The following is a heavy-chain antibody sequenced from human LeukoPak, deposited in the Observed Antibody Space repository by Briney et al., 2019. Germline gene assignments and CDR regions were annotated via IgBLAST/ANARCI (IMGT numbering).Heavy chain of an antibody. Sequence: ASVKVSCKASGYTFTSYGISWVRQAPGQGLEWMGWISAYNGNTNYAQKLQGRVTMTTDTSTSTAYMELRSLRSDDTAVYYCARVLEGYSSGWPDYYYYGMDVWGQGTTVTVPS. V-gene: IGHV1-18*01. J-gene: IGHJ6*02. CDR1: GYTFTSYG. CDR3: ARVLEGYSSGWPDYYYYGMDV. D-gene: IGHD6-19*01. CDR2: ISAYNGNT.